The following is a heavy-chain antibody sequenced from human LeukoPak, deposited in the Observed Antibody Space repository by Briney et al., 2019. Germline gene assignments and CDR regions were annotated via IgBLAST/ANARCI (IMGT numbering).Heavy chain of an antibody. CDR1: GFSFSTYA. V-gene: IGHV3-23*01. J-gene: IGHJ4*02. Sequence: GGSLRLSCAASGFSFSTYAMSWVRQAPGKGLEWVSGVNGNGGSTSYADSVKGRFTIFRDNSKNTVYLQMSSLRVEDTAVYYCAKVRSGTNYSFDYWAREPWSPSPQ. D-gene: IGHD1-26*01. CDR3: AKVRSGTNYSFDY. CDR2: VNGNGGST.